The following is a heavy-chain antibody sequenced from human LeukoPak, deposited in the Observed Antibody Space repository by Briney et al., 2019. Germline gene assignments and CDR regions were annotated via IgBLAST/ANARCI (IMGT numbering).Heavy chain of an antibody. V-gene: IGHV4-39*07. D-gene: IGHD1-26*01. Sequence: SETLSLTCTVSGGSIISSNHYWGWTRQPPGKGLEWFGSISYSGGTAYNPSLRSRVTISVDTSKNQFSLKLSSVTAADTAVYYCARSGSYYYGMDVWGQGTTVTVSS. CDR2: ISYSGGT. J-gene: IGHJ6*02. CDR1: GGSIISSNHY. CDR3: ARSGSYYYGMDV.